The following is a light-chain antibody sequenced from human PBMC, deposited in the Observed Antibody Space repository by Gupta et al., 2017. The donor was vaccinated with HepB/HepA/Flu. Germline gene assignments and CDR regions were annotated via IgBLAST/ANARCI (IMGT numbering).Light chain of an antibody. CDR3: SEWDDSMNGCEV. CDR2: SNN. V-gene: IGLV1-44*01. J-gene: IGLJ1*01. CDR1: RSNIGRNI. Sequence: QSVLTHPPSTSGTPGQRVTISCSGSRSNIGRNIVNWYKQLTGKAPKLLIESNNQRPSGVPDRCSAAKSGTSAYPVITGRQLEDEADEFCSEWDDSMNGCEVFGSGTKVTVL.